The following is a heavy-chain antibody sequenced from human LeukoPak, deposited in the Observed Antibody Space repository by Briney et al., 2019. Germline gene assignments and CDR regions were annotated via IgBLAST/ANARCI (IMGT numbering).Heavy chain of an antibody. CDR1: GGSISSGDYY. D-gene: IGHD4-17*01. Sequence: SETLSLTCTVSGGSISSGDYYWSWIRQPPGKGLEWIGYIYYSGSTCYNPSLKSRVTISVDTSKNQFSLKLSSVTAADTAVYYCARDDGYGADYWGRGTLVTVSS. CDR3: ARDDGYGADY. J-gene: IGHJ4*02. V-gene: IGHV4-30-4*01. CDR2: IYYSGST.